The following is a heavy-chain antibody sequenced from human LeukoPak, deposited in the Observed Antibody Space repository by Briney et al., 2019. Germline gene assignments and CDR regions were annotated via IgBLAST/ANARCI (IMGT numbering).Heavy chain of an antibody. D-gene: IGHD3-10*01. V-gene: IGHV1-18*01. CDR3: ARGFVLLWFGELSGPWFDP. CDR1: GYTFTSYG. J-gene: IGHJ5*02. Sequence: ASVKVSCKASGYTFTSYGISWVRQAPGQGLEWMGWISAYNGNTNYAQKLQGRVTMTTDTSTSTAYMELRSLRSEDTAVYYCARGFVLLWFGELSGPWFDPWGQGTLVTVSS. CDR2: ISAYNGNT.